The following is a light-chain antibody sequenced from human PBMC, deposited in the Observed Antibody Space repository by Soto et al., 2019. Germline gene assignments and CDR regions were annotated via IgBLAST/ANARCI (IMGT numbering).Light chain of an antibody. J-gene: IGLJ1*01. CDR2: DVS. Sequence: QSALTQPPSVSGSPGQSVAISCTGTSSDVGGYNRVSWYQQPPGKAHKLLIYDVSNRPSGGSTRFSGSKSGNTASLTISGLQAEDEADYYCTSYASSSAYVFGPGTKLTVL. CDR3: TSYASSSAYV. V-gene: IGLV2-18*02. CDR1: SSDVGGYNR.